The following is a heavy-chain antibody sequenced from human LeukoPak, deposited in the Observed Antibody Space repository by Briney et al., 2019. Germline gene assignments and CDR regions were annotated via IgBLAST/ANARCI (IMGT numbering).Heavy chain of an antibody. CDR3: ARDSDIAAAGPGYYFDY. CDR2: INPSGGST. J-gene: IGHJ4*02. CDR1: GYTFTSYY. Sequence: GASVKVSCKASGYTFTSYYMHWVRQAPGQGLEWMGIINPSGGSTSYAQKFQGRVTMTRDMSTSTVYMELSSLRSEDTAVYYCARDSDIAAAGPGYYFDYWGQGTLVTVSS. D-gene: IGHD6-13*01. V-gene: IGHV1-46*01.